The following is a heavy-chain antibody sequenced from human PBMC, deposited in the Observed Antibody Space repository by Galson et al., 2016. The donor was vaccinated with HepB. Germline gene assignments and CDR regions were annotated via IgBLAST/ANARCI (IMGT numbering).Heavy chain of an antibody. J-gene: IGHJ5*02. CDR2: THYSGRA. D-gene: IGHD2-15*01. Sequence: TLSLTCSVSGDSVTGGGHYWSWIRQHPGKGLEWIGYTHYSGRAYYNPSLKSRSDISLDTSNNQFSLTLSSVTAADTAVYYCVRGSQAPTSFPDRWGQGTLVTVSS. CDR1: GDSVTGGGHY. CDR3: VRGSQAPTSFPDR. V-gene: IGHV4-31*03.